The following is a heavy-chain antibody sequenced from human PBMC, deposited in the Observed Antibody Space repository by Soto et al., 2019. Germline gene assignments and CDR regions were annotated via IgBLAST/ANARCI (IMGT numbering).Heavy chain of an antibody. D-gene: IGHD1-1*01. J-gene: IGHJ5*02. CDR2: ISDSGST. Sequence: SETLSLTCTVSGASISGGGYYWSWIRQHPGKGLEWLGYISDSGSTYYNPPLKSRITISLDTSKNQISLKLSSVTAADTAVYYCVRCWNHWFDPWGQGTLVTVSS. V-gene: IGHV4-31*03. CDR1: GASISGGGYY. CDR3: VRCWNHWFDP.